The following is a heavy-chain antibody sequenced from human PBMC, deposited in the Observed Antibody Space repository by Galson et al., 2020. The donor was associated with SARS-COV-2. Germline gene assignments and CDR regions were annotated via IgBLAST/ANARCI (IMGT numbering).Heavy chain of an antibody. V-gene: IGHV2-70*01. J-gene: IGHJ3*02. CDR3: ARTQVWAYSYGPGAFDI. CDR1: GFSLSTSGMC. CDR2: IDWDDAK. Sequence: SGPTLVKPTQTLTLTCTFSGFSLSTSGMCVSWIRQPPGKALEWLALIDWDDAKYYSTSLKTRLTISKDTSKNQVVLTMTNMDPVDTATYYCARTQVWAYSYGPGAFDIWGQGTMVTVSS. D-gene: IGHD5-18*01.